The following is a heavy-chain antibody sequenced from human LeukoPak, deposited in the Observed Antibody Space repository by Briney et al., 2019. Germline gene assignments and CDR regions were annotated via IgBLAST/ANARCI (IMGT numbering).Heavy chain of an antibody. CDR3: ARARHIVAVTAFPGAFDI. Sequence: SQTLSLTCAVSGGSISSGGYSWSWIRQSPGKGLEWIGYIYYSGSTYYNPSLKSRVTISVDTSKNQFSLKLTSVTAADTAVYYCARARHIVAVTAFPGAFDIWGQGTMVTVSS. CDR1: GGSISSGGYS. CDR2: IYYSGST. D-gene: IGHD2-21*02. J-gene: IGHJ3*02. V-gene: IGHV4-30-4*01.